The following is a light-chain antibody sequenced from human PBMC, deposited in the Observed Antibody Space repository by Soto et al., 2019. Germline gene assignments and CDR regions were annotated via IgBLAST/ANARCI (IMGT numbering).Light chain of an antibody. CDR3: QQYNSYS. Sequence: DIQMTQSPSTVSASVEDRVTITCRASQSIDRWLAWYQQKPGTAPKVLIYHASNLQSGVPSRFSGSGSGTEFTLTISSLQPDDFATYYCQQYNSYSFGQGTKVDIK. CDR1: QSIDRW. V-gene: IGKV1-5*01. J-gene: IGKJ1*01. CDR2: HAS.